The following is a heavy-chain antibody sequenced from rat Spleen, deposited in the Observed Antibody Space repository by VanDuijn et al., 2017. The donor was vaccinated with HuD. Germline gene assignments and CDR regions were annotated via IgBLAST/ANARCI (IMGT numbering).Heavy chain of an antibody. V-gene: IGHV5-22*01. CDR3: ARPSGISY. CDR1: GFTFSDYY. J-gene: IGHJ2*01. D-gene: IGHD1-4*01. Sequence: EVQLVESGGGLVQPGRSLKLSCAASGFTFSDYYMAWVRQAPKKGLEWVASISYEGSSTYYGDSVKGRFTISRDNAKSTLYLQMNSLRSEDTATYYCARPSGISYWGQGVMVTVSS. CDR2: ISYEGSST.